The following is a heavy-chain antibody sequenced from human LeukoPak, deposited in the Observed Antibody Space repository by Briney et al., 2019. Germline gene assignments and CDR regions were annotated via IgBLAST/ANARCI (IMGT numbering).Heavy chain of an antibody. Sequence: ASVKVSCKASGYTFTNDDINWVRQATGQGLEWMGWMNPNRGNTGYAQKFQGRVTMTRNTSINTAYMEPSSLRSEDTAVYYCARAAVATRRGSWFDPWGQGTLVTVSS. CDR3: ARAAVATRRGSWFDP. J-gene: IGHJ5*02. D-gene: IGHD5-12*01. CDR1: GYTFTNDD. V-gene: IGHV1-8*01. CDR2: MNPNRGNT.